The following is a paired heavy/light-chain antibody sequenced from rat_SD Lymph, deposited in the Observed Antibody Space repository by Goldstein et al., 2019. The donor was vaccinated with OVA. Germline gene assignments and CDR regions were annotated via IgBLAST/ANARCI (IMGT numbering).Light chain of an antibody. Sequence: DVQMTQSPSNLAASPGESVSINCKASKSISKYLAWYQQKPGKANKLLIYDGSTLQSGIPSRFSGSRSGTDFTLTIRSLEPEDFGLYYCLQHNEYPFTFGSGTKLEIK. J-gene: IGKJ4*01. CDR2: DGS. CDR3: LQHNEYPFT. V-gene: IGKV16S1*01. CDR1: KSISKY.
Heavy chain of an antibody. CDR1: GYSITGSY. J-gene: IGHJ2*01. CDR3: ARLPGYGYNYFDY. Sequence: EVLLQESGPGLVKPSQSLSLTCSVTGYSITGSYWGWIRKFPGNKMEWIGHINYSDNYNPSLKSRVSITSDISKNQFFLQLNSVTTEDTATYYCARLPGYGYNYFDYWGQGVMVIVSS. CDR2: INYSD. D-gene: IGHD1-11*01. V-gene: IGHV3-1*01.